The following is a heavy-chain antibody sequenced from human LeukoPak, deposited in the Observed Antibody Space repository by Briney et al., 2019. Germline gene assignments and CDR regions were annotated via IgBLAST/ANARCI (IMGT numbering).Heavy chain of an antibody. V-gene: IGHV3-74*01. Sequence: GGSLRLSCAASGFTFSRYWMRWVRHAPGKGLVWVALINSDGRGTKNADSVKGGFTISRDNAKNTLYLQMNSLRAEDTAVYYCARQFCTSTTCPNDYWGQGTLVTVSS. D-gene: IGHD2-8*01. CDR3: ARQFCTSTTCPNDY. CDR2: INSDGRGT. J-gene: IGHJ4*02. CDR1: GFTFSRYW.